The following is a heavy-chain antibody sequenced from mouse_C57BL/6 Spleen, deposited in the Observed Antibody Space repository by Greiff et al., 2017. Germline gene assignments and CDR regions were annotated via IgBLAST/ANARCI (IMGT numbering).Heavy chain of an antibody. CDR1: GYTFTSYW. J-gene: IGHJ1*03. D-gene: IGHD2-5*01. CDR3: ARRGYSNYEGWYFDV. V-gene: IGHV1-50*01. CDR2: IDPSDSYT. Sequence: QVQLQQPGAELVKPGASVKLSCKASGYTFTSYWMQWVKQRPGQGLEWIGEIDPSDSYTNYNQKFKGKATLTVDTSSSTAYMQLSSLTSEDSAVYYCARRGYSNYEGWYFDVWGTGTTVTVSS.